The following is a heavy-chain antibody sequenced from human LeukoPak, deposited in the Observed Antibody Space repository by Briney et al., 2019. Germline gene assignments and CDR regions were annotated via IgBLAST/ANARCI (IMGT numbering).Heavy chain of an antibody. J-gene: IGHJ3*02. V-gene: IGHV3-30*18. Sequence: GGSLRLSCAASGFIFSSYGMHWVRLAPGKGLEWVAVISYDGSNKYYADSVKGRFTSSRDNSKNTLYLQMNSLRAEDTAVYYCAKGLRGAVAGTARGDAYDIWGQGTMVTVSS. D-gene: IGHD6-19*01. CDR1: GFIFSSYG. CDR2: ISYDGSNK. CDR3: AKGLRGAVAGTARGDAYDI.